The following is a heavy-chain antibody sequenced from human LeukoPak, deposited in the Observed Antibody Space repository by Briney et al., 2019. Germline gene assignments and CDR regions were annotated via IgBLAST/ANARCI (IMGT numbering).Heavy chain of an antibody. V-gene: IGHV4-30-2*01. J-gene: IGHJ4*02. CDR3: ARARTEAYYFDY. CDR2: IYHSGST. Sequence: SETLSPTCTGSGGSISSGGYYWSGIRQPPGKGLEWSGYIYHSGSTYYNPSLKSRVTISVDRSKNQFSLKLSSVTAADTAVYYCARARTEAYYFDYWGQGTLVTVSS. CDR1: GGSISSGGYY.